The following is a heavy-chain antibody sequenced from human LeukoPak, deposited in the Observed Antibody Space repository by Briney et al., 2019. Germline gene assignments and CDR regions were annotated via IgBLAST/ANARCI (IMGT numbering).Heavy chain of an antibody. J-gene: IGHJ4*02. Sequence: PSETLSLTCSVSGDSMRGHYWTWIRQPPGKGLEWIGYIYSSGSTNYKLSLKTRVTISEDTSKNQFSLRLASVTTADTAVYYCARVPTIYGVDMYYFDYWGQGTLVTVSS. V-gene: IGHV4-59*11. CDR2: IYSSGST. CDR3: ARVPTIYGVDMYYFDY. D-gene: IGHD3-3*01. CDR1: GDSMRGHY.